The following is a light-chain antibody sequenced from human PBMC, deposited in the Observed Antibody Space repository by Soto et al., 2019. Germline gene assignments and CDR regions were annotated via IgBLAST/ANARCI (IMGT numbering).Light chain of an antibody. CDR1: QHISKY. J-gene: IGKJ2*01. V-gene: IGKV1-33*01. CDR3: QQYDYLPPT. Sequence: DLQMTQSPPSLSASVGDRVTITCQASQHISKYLNWYQQKPGKAPKLLIYDASSLEAGVPSRFSGSGSGTDFSFTISSLQPEDIATYYCQQYDYLPPTFGQGTKLQIK. CDR2: DAS.